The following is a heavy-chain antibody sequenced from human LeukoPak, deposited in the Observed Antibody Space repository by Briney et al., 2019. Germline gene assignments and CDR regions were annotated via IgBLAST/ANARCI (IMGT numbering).Heavy chain of an antibody. CDR1: GYTFTSYG. CDR2: ISAYNGNT. J-gene: IGHJ5*01. V-gene: IGHV1-18*01. CDR3: ARDAVGATRWFDP. Sequence: VASVKVSCKASGYTFTSYGISWVRQAPGQGLEWMGWISAYNGNTNYAQKLQGRVTMTTDTSTSTAYMKLRSLRSDDTAVYCCARDAVGATRWFDPRGQGTLVTVSS. D-gene: IGHD1-26*01.